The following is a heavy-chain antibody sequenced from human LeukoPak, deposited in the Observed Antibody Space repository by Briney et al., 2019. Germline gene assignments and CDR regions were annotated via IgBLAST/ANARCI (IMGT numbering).Heavy chain of an antibody. CDR2: INQGGSVK. D-gene: IGHD5-12*01. Sequence: PGGSLRLSCAASGFTFRGYWMSWVRQAPGKGLEWVANINQGGSVKYYVDSVKGRFTIPRDDAKNSLYVQMNSLRDEETAVYYCARVGYSGWNLEYWGQGTLVTVSS. V-gene: IGHV3-7*01. J-gene: IGHJ4*02. CDR1: GFTFRGYW. CDR3: ARVGYSGWNLEY.